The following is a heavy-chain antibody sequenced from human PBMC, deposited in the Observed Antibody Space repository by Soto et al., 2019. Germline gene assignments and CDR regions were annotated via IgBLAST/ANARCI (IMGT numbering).Heavy chain of an antibody. J-gene: IGHJ4*02. CDR2: IYYSGST. V-gene: IGHV4-59*08. D-gene: IGHD6-19*01. Sequence: QVQLQESGPGLVKPSETLSLTCTVSGGSISSYYWSWIRQPPGKGLEWIGYIYYSGSTNYNPSLKSRVTISVDTSKNQFSLKLSSVTAADTAVYYCARHYSGWYDYWGQGTLVTVSS. CDR3: ARHYSGWYDY. CDR1: GGSISSYY.